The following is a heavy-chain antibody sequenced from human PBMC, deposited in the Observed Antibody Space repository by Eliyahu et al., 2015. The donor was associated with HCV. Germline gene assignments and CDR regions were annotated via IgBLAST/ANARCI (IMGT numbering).Heavy chain of an antibody. CDR2: INSDGSST. CDR1: GFTFSSYW. J-gene: IGHJ3*02. V-gene: IGHV3-74*01. Sequence: EVQLVESGGGLVQPGGSLRLSFAASGFTFSSYWMHWVRQAPGKGLVWVSRINSDGSSTRYADSVKGRFTISRDDAKNTLYLQVNSLRAEDTAMYYCARGIRGSRAFDIWGQGTMVTVSS. CDR3: ARGIRGSRAFDI. D-gene: IGHD1-26*01.